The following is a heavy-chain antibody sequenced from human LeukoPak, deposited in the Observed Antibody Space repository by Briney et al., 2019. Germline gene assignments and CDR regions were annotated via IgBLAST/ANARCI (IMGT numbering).Heavy chain of an antibody. D-gene: IGHD3-22*01. CDR1: VVTISSLY. Sequence: SETLSLTCTLSVVTISSLYWTSVRQPPGKGLQWVGYTNHVGSTDYNPSLKSRVTISIDTSKNQFSLKLSSVTAADTAVYYCTNLLGNDGSGYPDTFDMWGQGTVVTVSS. J-gene: IGHJ3*02. V-gene: IGHV4-59*08. CDR3: TNLLGNDGSGYPDTFDM. CDR2: TNHVGST.